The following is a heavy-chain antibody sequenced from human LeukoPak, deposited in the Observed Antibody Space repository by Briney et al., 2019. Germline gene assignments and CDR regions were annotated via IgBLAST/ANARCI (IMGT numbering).Heavy chain of an antibody. V-gene: IGHV3-7*04. Sequence: GGPLRLSCAVSGFIFTNFWMSWVRQAPGRGLEWVANIHPEGNEKYHVESVKGRFTISRDNTKNLLFLQMNGLRVEDTAVYYCARGDAFSGDHWGQGTLVTVSS. CDR3: ARGDAFSGDH. CDR1: GFIFTNFW. J-gene: IGHJ4*02. CDR2: IHPEGNEK.